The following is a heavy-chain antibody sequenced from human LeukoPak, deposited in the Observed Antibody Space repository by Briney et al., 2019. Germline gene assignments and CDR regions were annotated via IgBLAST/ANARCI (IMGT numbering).Heavy chain of an antibody. CDR1: GYTFSSYG. V-gene: IGHV1-18*01. J-gene: IGHJ4*02. CDR2: ISAYNGKT. D-gene: IGHD3-9*01. Sequence: GSSVKVSCKASGYTFSSYGISWVRQAPGQGLEWMGWISAYNGKTKYAQKLQGRVTMTTETSTSTAYVELRSLRSDDTAVYYCATYDVLTGFEYWGQGTLVTVSS. CDR3: ATYDVLTGFEY.